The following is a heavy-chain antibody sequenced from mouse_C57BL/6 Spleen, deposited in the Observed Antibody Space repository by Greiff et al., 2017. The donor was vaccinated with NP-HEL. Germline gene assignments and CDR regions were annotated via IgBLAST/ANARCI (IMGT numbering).Heavy chain of an antibody. Sequence: EVQLVESGGGLVKPGGSLKLSCAASGFTFSSYALSWVRQTPEKRLEWVATISDGGSYTYYPDNVKGRFTISRDNAKNNLYLQMSHLKSEDTAMYYCASQNWYFDVWGTGTTVTVSS. CDR1: GFTFSSYA. J-gene: IGHJ1*03. CDR2: ISDGGSYT. CDR3: ASQNWYFDV. V-gene: IGHV5-4*01.